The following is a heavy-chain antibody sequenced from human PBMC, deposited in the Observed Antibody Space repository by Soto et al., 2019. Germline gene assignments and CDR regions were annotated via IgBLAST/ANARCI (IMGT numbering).Heavy chain of an antibody. J-gene: IGHJ4*02. Sequence: EVQLVESGGGLVQPGRSLRLSCAASGFTFDDYAMHWVRQAPGKGLEWVSGISWNSGSIGYADSVKGRFTISRDNAKNSLYLQMNSLRAEDTAVYYCARAKSTAFDYWGQGTLVTVSS. CDR1: GFTFDDYA. CDR2: ISWNSGSI. V-gene: IGHV3-9*01. CDR3: ARAKSTAFDY.